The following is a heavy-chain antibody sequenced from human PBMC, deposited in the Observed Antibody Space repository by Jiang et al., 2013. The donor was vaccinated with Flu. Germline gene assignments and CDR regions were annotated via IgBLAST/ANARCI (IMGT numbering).Heavy chain of an antibody. Sequence: QLLESGGGVVQPGGSLRLSCAAFGFTFSNYGMHWVRQAPGKGLEWVAFIRYGGSNKYYADSVKGRFTISRDNSKNTLYLQMNSLRTEDTAVYYCAKDLPPYDSSGSDAFDIWGQG. CDR2: IRYGGSNK. CDR3: AKDLPPYDSSGSDAFDI. J-gene: IGHJ3*02. D-gene: IGHD3-22*01. V-gene: IGHV3-30*02. CDR1: GFTFSNYG.